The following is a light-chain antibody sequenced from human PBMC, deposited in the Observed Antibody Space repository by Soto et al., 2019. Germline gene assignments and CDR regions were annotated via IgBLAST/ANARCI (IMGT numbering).Light chain of an antibody. Sequence: EIVLTQSPATLSLSPGERATLSCRASQSVINSYLAWYQQKPGQAPRLPLYGAYNRATGIPDRFSGSGSGTDFTLTISRLEPEDFAVYYCQQYGTAPWTFGQGTKVDI. CDR2: GAY. J-gene: IGKJ1*01. V-gene: IGKV3-20*01. CDR1: QSVINSY. CDR3: QQYGTAPWT.